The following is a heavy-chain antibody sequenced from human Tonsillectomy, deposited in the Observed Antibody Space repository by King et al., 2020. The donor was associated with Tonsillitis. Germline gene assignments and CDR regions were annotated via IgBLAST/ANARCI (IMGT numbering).Heavy chain of an antibody. CDR2: IYYSGNT. D-gene: IGHD2-2*01. CDR1: GGSISDSHYF. V-gene: IGHV4-31*03. Sequence: QLQESGPGLVKPSQTLSLTCTVSGGSISDSHYFWSWIRQHPGKGLEWIGYIYYSGNTYYNPSLKSRLTISLDTSKNQFSLKLSSVTAADTAVYYCARERDYCSTTSCYFMDYWGQGTLVTVSS. CDR3: ARERDYCSTTSCYFMDY. J-gene: IGHJ4*02.